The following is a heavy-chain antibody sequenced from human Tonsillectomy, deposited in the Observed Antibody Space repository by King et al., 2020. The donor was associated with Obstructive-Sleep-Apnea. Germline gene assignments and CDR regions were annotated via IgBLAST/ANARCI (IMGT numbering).Heavy chain of an antibody. J-gene: IGHJ4*02. CDR1: GGSISSYY. V-gene: IGHV4-59*08. D-gene: IGHD2-2*01. CDR2: IYYSGST. Sequence: QLQESGPGLVKPSETLSLTCTVSGGSISSYYWSWIRQPPGKGLEWIGYIYYSGSTNYNPSPKSRVTISVDTSKNQFSLKLSSVTAADTAVYYCAAYQLLHFDYWGQGTLVTVSS. CDR3: AAYQLLHFDY.